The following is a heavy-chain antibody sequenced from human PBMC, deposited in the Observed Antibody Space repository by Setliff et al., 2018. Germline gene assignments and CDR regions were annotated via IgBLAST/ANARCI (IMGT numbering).Heavy chain of an antibody. CDR3: ARADIVLMVYAISSGWFDP. V-gene: IGHV1-2*02. CDR2: INPNSGGT. Sequence: ASVKVSCKASGYTFTGYYMHWVRQAPGQGLEWMGWINPNSGGTHYAQKSQGRVTMTRDTSISTAYMELSRLRSDDTAVYYCARADIVLMVYAISSGWFDPWGQGTLVTVSS. CDR1: GYTFTGYY. J-gene: IGHJ5*02. D-gene: IGHD2-8*01.